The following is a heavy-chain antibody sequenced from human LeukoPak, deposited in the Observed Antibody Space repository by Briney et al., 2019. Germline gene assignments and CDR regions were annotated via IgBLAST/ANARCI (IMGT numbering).Heavy chain of an antibody. V-gene: IGHV3-30*01. CDR3: TRVAANPFYHHNYIDV. J-gene: IGHJ6*04. CDR2: ISLDGVNE. CDR1: GFTFRSHM. D-gene: IGHD5-24*01. Sequence: GGSLRLSCAASGFTFRSHMLGWVRQAPGKGLEWVALISLDGVNEYYAQPVKGRFTVSKDTSNNTLSRKMNSLRAEATAVYFSTRVAANPFYHHNYIDVSGKGDTCTVSS.